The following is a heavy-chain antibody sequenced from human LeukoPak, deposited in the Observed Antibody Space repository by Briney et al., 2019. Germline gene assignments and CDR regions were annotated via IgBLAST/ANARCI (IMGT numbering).Heavy chain of an antibody. D-gene: IGHD2/OR15-2a*01. V-gene: IGHV3-53*01. CDR1: GFTVSSNY. Sequence: GGSLRLSCAASGFTVSSNYMSWVRQAPGKGLEWVSVIYSGGSTYYADSVKGRFTISRDNSMNTLYLQMNSLRAEDTAVYYCARVSFRYYYYGMDVWGQGTTVTVSS. CDR2: IYSGGST. CDR3: ARVSFRYYYYGMDV. J-gene: IGHJ6*02.